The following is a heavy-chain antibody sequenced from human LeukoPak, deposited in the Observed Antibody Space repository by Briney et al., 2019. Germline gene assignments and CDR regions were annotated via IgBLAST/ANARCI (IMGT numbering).Heavy chain of an antibody. Sequence: PSQTLSLACALYGGSFSGYYWGWVRQPPGEGLGWIGEINHSGSTHYNPSLKSRVTISVDTSNNQFSLKLSSVTAADTAVYYCAKRRYDYGWGSYQNKRWFDYWGQGTLVTVSS. D-gene: IGHD3-16*02. CDR1: GGSFSGYY. J-gene: IGHJ4*02. CDR3: AKRRYDYGWGSYQNKRWFDY. CDR2: INHSGST. V-gene: IGHV4-34*01.